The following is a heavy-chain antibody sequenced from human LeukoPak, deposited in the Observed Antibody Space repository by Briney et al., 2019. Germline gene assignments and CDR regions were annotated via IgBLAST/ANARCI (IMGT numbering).Heavy chain of an antibody. Sequence: GGSLRLSCAASGSTFSNYAMNWVRQAPGKGLEWVSAISSSGADIFYADSVKGRFTISGDNSKNTLYLQMSSLRVEDTAVYYCGKGDNNYYYDYWGQGTLVTVSS. CDR1: GSTFSNYA. V-gene: IGHV3-23*01. J-gene: IGHJ4*02. CDR3: GKGDNNYYYDY. CDR2: ISSSGADI. D-gene: IGHD5-24*01.